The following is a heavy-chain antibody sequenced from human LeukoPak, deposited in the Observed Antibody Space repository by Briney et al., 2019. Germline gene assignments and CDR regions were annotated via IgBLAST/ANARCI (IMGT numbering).Heavy chain of an antibody. V-gene: IGHV3-66*01. Sequence: GGSLRLSCVASGFNFSSNYMSWLRQVPGKGPEWLSVIYRGGTTYYTNSVKGRFIISRDNSKNTLYLEMNNLRAEDTAVYYCARDYYYDNSGQPVRVDYWGPGTLVTVSS. CDR1: GFNFSSNY. CDR2: IYRGGTT. D-gene: IGHD3-22*01. CDR3: ARDYYYDNSGQPVRVDY. J-gene: IGHJ4*02.